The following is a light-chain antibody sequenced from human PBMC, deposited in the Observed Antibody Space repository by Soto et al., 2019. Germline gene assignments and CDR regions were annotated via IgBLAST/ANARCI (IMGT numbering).Light chain of an antibody. J-gene: IGKJ4*01. CDR2: DAS. V-gene: IGKV3-11*01. CDR3: QQRINWVT. CDR1: QSVSSY. Sequence: EIVLTQSPATLSLSPGERATLSCRASQSVSSYLAWYQQKPGQAPRLLIYDASNRATGIPARFSGSGSGTDFTLTISCLEPQEFAVYYCQQRINWVTFGGGTKVEIK.